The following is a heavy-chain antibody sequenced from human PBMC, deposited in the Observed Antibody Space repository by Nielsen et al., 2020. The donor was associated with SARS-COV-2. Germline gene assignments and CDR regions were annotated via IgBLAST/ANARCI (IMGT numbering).Heavy chain of an antibody. CDR3: ARVKSYGFSRYSYYGMDV. J-gene: IGHJ6*02. CDR1: GYTFTDYY. D-gene: IGHD3-16*02. V-gene: IGHV1-2*05. Sequence: ASVKVSCKASGYTFTDYYMHWVRQAPGQGLEWMGRINPNSGATDYAQRFQGRVTMTRDTSITTAYMELSRLRYEDTGFYYCARVKSYGFSRYSYYGMDVWGQGTTVTVSS. CDR2: INPNSGAT.